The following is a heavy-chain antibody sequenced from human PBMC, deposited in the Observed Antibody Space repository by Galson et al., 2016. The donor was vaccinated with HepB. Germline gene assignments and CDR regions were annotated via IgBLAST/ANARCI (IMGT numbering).Heavy chain of an antibody. D-gene: IGHD6-19*01. CDR3: AKDRRQWLDSDIDY. V-gene: IGHV3-23*01. CDR1: GFTFTIYA. Sequence: SLRLSCAASGFTFTIYAMTWVRQAPGQGLEWVSAISGSGANTYYADSVKGRFTISRANSKNPLYLQMNSLRAEDTAIYYCAKDRRQWLDSDIDYWGQGTLVTVSS. J-gene: IGHJ4*02. CDR2: ISGSGANT.